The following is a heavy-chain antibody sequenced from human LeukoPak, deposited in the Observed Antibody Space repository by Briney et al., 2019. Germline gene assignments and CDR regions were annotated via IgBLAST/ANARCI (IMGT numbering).Heavy chain of an antibody. V-gene: IGHV1-2*04. CDR3: ARGQRWLQSHNWFDP. D-gene: IGHD5-24*01. CDR2: INPNSGGT. Sequence: ASVKVSCKASGYTFTGYYMHWVRQAPGQGLEWMGWINPNSGGTNYAQEFQGWVTMTRDTSISTAYMELSRLRSEDTAVYYCARGQRWLQSHNWFDPWGQGTLVTVSS. CDR1: GYTFTGYY. J-gene: IGHJ5*02.